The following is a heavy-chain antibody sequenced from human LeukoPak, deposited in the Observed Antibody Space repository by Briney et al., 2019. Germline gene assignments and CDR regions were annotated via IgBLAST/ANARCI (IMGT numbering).Heavy chain of an antibody. CDR1: GFTVSSNY. V-gene: IGHV3-30*02. Sequence: PGGSLRLSCAASGFTVSSNYMSWVRQAPGKGLEWVAFIEDDGSNKNYADAVKGRFTVSRDNSINTLYLHMNSLRIEDMAVYYCAKDSAWATDYWGRGTLVTVSS. CDR3: AKDSAWATDY. D-gene: IGHD6-19*01. J-gene: IGHJ4*02. CDR2: IEDDGSNK.